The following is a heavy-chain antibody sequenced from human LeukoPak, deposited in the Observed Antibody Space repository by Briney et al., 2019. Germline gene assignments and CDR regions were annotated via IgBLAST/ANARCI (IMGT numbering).Heavy chain of an antibody. CDR3: AKRPYYRDASAYFDY. V-gene: IGHV3-23*01. CDR2: ISGSGGST. CDR1: GFTFSSYA. Sequence: GGSLRLSCAASGFTFSSYAMSWVRQAPGKGPEWVSDISGSGGSTYYADSVKGRFTISRDNSKNTLYLQMNSLRAEDTATYYCAKRPYYRDASAYFDYWGQGTLVTVSS. D-gene: IGHD3-10*01. J-gene: IGHJ4*02.